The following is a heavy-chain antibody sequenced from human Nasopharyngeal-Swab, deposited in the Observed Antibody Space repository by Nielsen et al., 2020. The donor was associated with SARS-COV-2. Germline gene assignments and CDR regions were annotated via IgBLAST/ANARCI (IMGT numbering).Heavy chain of an antibody. V-gene: IGHV4-31*02. J-gene: IGHJ6*04. Sequence: RLAPGKGLEWIGYIYYSGSTYYNPSLKSRVTISVDTSKNQFSLKLSSVTAADTAVYYCARGQQLVTMDVWGKGTTVTVSS. CDR2: IYYSGST. D-gene: IGHD6-13*01. CDR3: ARGQQLVTMDV.